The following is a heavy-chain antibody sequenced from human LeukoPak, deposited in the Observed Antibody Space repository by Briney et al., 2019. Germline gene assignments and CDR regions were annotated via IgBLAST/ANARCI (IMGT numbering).Heavy chain of an antibody. V-gene: IGHV3-73*01. D-gene: IGHD6-19*01. CDR1: GFTFSGSA. CDR3: TRLESSGWYNWFDP. CDR2: IRSKANSYAT. J-gene: IGHJ5*02. Sequence: GGSLRLSCAASGFTFSGSAMHWVRQASGKGLEWVVRIRSKANSYATAYAASVKGRFTISRDDSKNTAYLQMNSLKAEDTAVYYCTRLESSGWYNWFDPWGQGTMVTVSS.